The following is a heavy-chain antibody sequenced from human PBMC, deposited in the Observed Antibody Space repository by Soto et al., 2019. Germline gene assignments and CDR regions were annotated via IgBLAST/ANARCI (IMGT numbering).Heavy chain of an antibody. V-gene: IGHV3-30*03. J-gene: IGHJ6*03. CDR1: GFTSSSYG. CDR2: ISYDGSNK. Sequence: PGGSLRLSCAASGFTSSSYGMHWVRQAPGKGLEWVAVISYDGSNKYYADSVKGRFTTSRDNSKNTLYLQMNSLRSEDTAVYYCAREDIDFSDMDVWGKGTTVTVSS. CDR3: AREDIDFSDMDV. D-gene: IGHD2-15*01.